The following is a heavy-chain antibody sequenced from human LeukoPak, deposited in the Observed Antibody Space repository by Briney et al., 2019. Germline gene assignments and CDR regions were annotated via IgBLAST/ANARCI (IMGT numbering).Heavy chain of an antibody. CDR2: ISSSSSTI. CDR3: ASGTIAVKTAVGY. CDR1: GFTFSSYS. D-gene: IGHD6-19*01. V-gene: IGHV3-48*04. J-gene: IGHJ4*02. Sequence: GGSLRLSCAASGFTFSSYSMNWVRQAPGKGLEWVSYISSSSSTIYYADSVKGRFTISRDNAKNSLYLQMNSLRAEDTAVYYCASGTIAVKTAVGYWGQGTLVTVSS.